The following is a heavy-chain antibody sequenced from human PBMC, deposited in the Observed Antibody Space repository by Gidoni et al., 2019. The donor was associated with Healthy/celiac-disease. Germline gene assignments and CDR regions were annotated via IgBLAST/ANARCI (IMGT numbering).Heavy chain of an antibody. CDR2: ISWNSGSI. D-gene: IGHD3-3*01. Sequence: EVQLVESGGGLVQPGRSLRLSCAASGFTFDDYAMHWVRQAPGKGLEWVSGISWNSGSIGYADSVKGRFTISRDNAKNSLCLQMNSLRAEDTALYYCAKEYYDFWSGPYGALSEYYYGMDVWGQGTTVTVSS. V-gene: IGHV3-9*01. CDR1: GFTFDDYA. CDR3: AKEYYDFWSGPYGALSEYYYGMDV. J-gene: IGHJ6*02.